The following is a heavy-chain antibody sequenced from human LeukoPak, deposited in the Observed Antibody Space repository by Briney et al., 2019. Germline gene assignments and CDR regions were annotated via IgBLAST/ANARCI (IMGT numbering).Heavy chain of an antibody. CDR1: GYTFTSYG. V-gene: IGHV1-18*01. Sequence: ASVKDSCKASGYTFTSYGISWVRQAPGQGLEWMGWISAYNGNTNYAQKLQGRVTMTTDTSTSTAYMELRSLRSDDTAVYYCARDVLFSRASLRFLEWATDAFDIWGQGTMVTVSS. J-gene: IGHJ3*02. D-gene: IGHD3-3*01. CDR2: ISAYNGNT. CDR3: ARDVLFSRASLRFLEWATDAFDI.